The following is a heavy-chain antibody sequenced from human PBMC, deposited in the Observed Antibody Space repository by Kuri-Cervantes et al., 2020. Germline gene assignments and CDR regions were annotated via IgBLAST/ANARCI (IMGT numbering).Heavy chain of an antibody. V-gene: IGHV3-30*18. CDR3: AKQEVISGSPFVDY. CDR1: GFTFGSYG. J-gene: IGHJ4*02. Sequence: GESLKISCAASGFTFGSYGMHWVRQAPGKGLEWVAVISSDGSNKYYEDSVKGRFTISRDNSKNTLYLQLSNVGGEDTAVYFCAKQEVISGSPFVDYWGQGTLVTVSS. D-gene: IGHD2/OR15-2a*01. CDR2: ISSDGSNK.